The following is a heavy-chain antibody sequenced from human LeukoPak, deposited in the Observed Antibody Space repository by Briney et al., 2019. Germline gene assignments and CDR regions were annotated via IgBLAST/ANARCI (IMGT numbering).Heavy chain of an antibody. Sequence: SETLSLTCTVSGGSISSGSYYWSWIRQPPGKGLEWIGYIYYSGSTNYNPSLKSRVTISVDTSKNQFSLKLSSVTAADTAVYYCARGHERYCSSTSCYIGYYYYYYMDVWGKGTTVTVSS. D-gene: IGHD2-2*02. J-gene: IGHJ6*03. CDR3: ARGHERYCSSTSCYIGYYYYYYMDV. CDR2: IYYSGST. CDR1: GGSISSGSYY. V-gene: IGHV4-61*01.